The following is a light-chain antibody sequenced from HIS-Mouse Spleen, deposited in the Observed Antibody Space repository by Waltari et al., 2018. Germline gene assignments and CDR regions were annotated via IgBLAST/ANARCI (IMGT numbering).Light chain of an antibody. V-gene: IGKV2-30*01. CDR1: QSLVNSDGNTY. J-gene: IGKJ2*01. CDR2: KVS. Sequence: DVVMTQSPLSLPVTLGQPASISCRSSQSLVNSDGNTYLNWFQQSPGQSPRRLIYKVSNRDSGVPDRFSGSGSGTDFTLKISRVEAEDVGVYYCMQGTHWPMYTFGQGTKLEIK. CDR3: MQGTHWPMYT.